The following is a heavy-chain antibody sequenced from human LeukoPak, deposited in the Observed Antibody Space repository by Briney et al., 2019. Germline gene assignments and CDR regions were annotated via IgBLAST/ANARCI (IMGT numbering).Heavy chain of an antibody. CDR1: GFTFSIYW. CDR2: INQDGSQK. V-gene: IGHV3-7*01. CDR3: ARDRTTGYSSYMDV. Sequence: PGGSLRLSCAASGFTFSIYWMSWVRQAPGKGLEWVANINQDGSQKYYVDSVKGRFTISRDNAKNSFFLQMSSLRAEDTAVYYCARDRTTGYSSYMDVWGKGTTVTVSS. D-gene: IGHD4-17*01. J-gene: IGHJ6*03.